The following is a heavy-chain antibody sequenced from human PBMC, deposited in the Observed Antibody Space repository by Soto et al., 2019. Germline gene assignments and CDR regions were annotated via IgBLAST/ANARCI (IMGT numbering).Heavy chain of an antibody. D-gene: IGHD1-26*01. CDR1: GFTFDDYA. CDR3: AKDVASYVFDAFDY. CDR2: ISWNSGSI. J-gene: IGHJ4*02. Sequence: GGSLRLSCAASGFTFDDYAMHWVRQAPGKGLEWVSGISWNSGSIVYADSVKGRFTISRDNTKNSLYLQMNSLRAEDTALYYCAKDVASYVFDAFDYWGQATLVTVSS. V-gene: IGHV3-9*01.